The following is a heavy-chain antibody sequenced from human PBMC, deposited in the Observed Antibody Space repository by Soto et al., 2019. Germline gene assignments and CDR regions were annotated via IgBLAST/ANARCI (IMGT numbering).Heavy chain of an antibody. J-gene: IGHJ6*02. CDR1: GFTVSSNF. V-gene: IGHV3-53*02. Sequence: EMQLVETGGGLIQPGGSLRLSCAASGFTVSSNFMSWVRQAPGKGLEWVSVIYTGGSTYYADSVKGRFTISRDNSKNPLYLQMNSLRAEDTAVYYCARYCSSSSCPTAGGGMDVRGQGTTVTVSS. D-gene: IGHD2-2*01. CDR3: ARYCSSSSCPTAGGGMDV. CDR2: IYTGGST.